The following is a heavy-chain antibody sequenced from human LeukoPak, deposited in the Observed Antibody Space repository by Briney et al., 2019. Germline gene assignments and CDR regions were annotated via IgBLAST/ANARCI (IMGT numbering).Heavy chain of an antibody. CDR1: GGSMSPYH. V-gene: IGHV4-59*12. Sequence: SETLSLTCTVSGGSMSPYHWGWIRQPPGKGLEWTGYIYYSGSTNYNPSLNSRVTISVDTSKNQFSLKLSSVTAADTAVYYCAREIYYDFWSGYYRYLDYWGQGTLVTVSS. CDR3: AREIYYDFWSGYYRYLDY. J-gene: IGHJ4*02. CDR2: IYYSGST. D-gene: IGHD3-3*01.